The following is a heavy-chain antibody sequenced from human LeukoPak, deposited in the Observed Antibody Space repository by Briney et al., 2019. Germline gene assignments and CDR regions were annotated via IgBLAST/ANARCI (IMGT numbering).Heavy chain of an antibody. CDR1: GFTFSSYA. CDR2: ISGSGGST. V-gene: IGHV3-23*01. D-gene: IGHD2-15*01. Sequence: GGSLRLSCAASGFTFSSYAMSWVRQAPGKGLEWVSVISGSGGSTYYADSVKGRFTISRDNSKNTLYLQMNSLRAEDTAVYYCAKCARCSGGSCYLYYFDYWGQGTLVTVSS. J-gene: IGHJ4*02. CDR3: AKCARCSGGSCYLYYFDY.